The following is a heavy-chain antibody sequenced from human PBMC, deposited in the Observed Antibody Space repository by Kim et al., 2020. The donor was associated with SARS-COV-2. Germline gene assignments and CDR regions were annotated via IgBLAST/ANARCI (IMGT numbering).Heavy chain of an antibody. J-gene: IGHJ5*02. Sequence: DSVKGRFTISRENSKNTLYLQMNSLRAEETAVYYCAKDLAGYRGENWFDPWGQGTLVTVSS. V-gene: IGHV3-30*02. CDR3: AKDLAGYRGENWFDP. D-gene: IGHD6-13*01.